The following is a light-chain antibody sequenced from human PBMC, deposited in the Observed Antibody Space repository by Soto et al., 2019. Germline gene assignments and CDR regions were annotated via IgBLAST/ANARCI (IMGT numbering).Light chain of an antibody. V-gene: IGLV2-14*01. Sequence: QSVLTQPASMSGSPGQSITISCTGTSSDVGGFNYVSWYQQHPGKAPKLMIYEVTNRPSGVSNRFSGSKSGNTASLTISGLQAEDEADYYCSSYTSSRTMVFGGGTQVTVL. CDR3: SSYTSSRTMV. CDR2: EVT. CDR1: SSDVGGFNY. J-gene: IGLJ2*01.